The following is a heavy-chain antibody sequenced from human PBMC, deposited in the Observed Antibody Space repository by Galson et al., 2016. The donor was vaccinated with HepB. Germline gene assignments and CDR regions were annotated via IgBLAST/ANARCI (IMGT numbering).Heavy chain of an antibody. CDR1: GFSLNTDAVT. CDR2: LYYNDDK. CDR3: AHSRRLGVFTLFDS. J-gene: IGHJ4*02. Sequence: PALVKPTQTLTLTCTFSGFSLNTDAVTVGWIRQPPGKALEWLGLLYYNDDKRYRPSLQSRLTITKASSRDQVVLTMTNMDPVDTATYYCAHSRRLGVFTLFDSWGQGARVTVSS. V-gene: IGHV2-5*01. D-gene: IGHD7-27*01.